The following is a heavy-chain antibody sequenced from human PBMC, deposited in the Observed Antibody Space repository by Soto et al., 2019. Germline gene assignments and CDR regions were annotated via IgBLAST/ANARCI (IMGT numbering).Heavy chain of an antibody. Sequence: GGSLRLSCAAPGFTFSNAWMNWVRQAPGKGLEWVGRIKSKTDGGTTDYAAPVKGRFTISRDDSKNTLYLQMNSLKTEDTAVYYCTTDPSGYSSSSPWFDPWGQGTLVTVSS. CDR2: IKSKTDGGTT. CDR3: TTDPSGYSSSSPWFDP. V-gene: IGHV3-15*07. J-gene: IGHJ5*02. D-gene: IGHD6-6*01. CDR1: GFTFSNAW.